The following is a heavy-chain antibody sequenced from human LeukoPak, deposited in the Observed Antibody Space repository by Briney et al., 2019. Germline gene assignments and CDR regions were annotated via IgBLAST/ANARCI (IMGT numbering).Heavy chain of an antibody. D-gene: IGHD6-19*01. Sequence: GGSLRLSCAASGFTFSSYSMNWVRQAPGKGLEWVSYISSSSSTIYYADSVKGRFTISRDNAKNSLYLQMNSLRAEDTAVYYRARVWSSGWPDPKANFDYWGQGTLVTVSS. V-gene: IGHV3-48*01. CDR3: ARVWSSGWPDPKANFDY. J-gene: IGHJ4*02. CDR1: GFTFSSYS. CDR2: ISSSSSTI.